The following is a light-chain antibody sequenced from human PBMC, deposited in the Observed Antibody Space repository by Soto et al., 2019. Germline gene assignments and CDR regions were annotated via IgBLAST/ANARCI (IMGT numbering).Light chain of an antibody. CDR3: QQYGSIPWT. V-gene: IGKV3-20*01. J-gene: IGKJ1*01. CDR2: DAS. CDR1: ESVVSRY. Sequence: EIVLTQSPGTLSLSPGERATLCCRATESVVSRYFAWYQLKPGQAPRLLIYDASSRATGIPDRFSGSGSGTDFTLTISRLEPEDFAVYYCQQYGSIPWTFGQGTKVDIK.